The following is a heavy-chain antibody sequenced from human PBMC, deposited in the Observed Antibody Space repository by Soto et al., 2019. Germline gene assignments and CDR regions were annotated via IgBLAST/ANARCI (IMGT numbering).Heavy chain of an antibody. Sequence: EVQLLESGGGLVQPGGSLRLSCAASGFTFSSYAMSWVRQAPGKGLEWVSAISGSGGSTYYADSVKGRFTISRDNSKNTLYLQMNSLRAEDTAVYYCAKDYGFLEWLDPKYFDYWGQGTLVTVSS. J-gene: IGHJ4*02. CDR3: AKDYGFLEWLDPKYFDY. CDR2: ISGSGGST. D-gene: IGHD3-3*01. CDR1: GFTFSSYA. V-gene: IGHV3-23*01.